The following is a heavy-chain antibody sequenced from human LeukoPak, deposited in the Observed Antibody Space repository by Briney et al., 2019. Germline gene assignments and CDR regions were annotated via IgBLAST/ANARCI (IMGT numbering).Heavy chain of an antibody. D-gene: IGHD6-6*01. Sequence: TGGSLRLSCAASGFTFSSYAMSWVRQAPGKGLEWVTAISGSGGSTYYADSVKGRFTFSRDNSKNTLYLQMNSLRAEDTAVYYCAKGVASGYSSSGFDYWGQGTLVTVSS. CDR1: GFTFSSYA. CDR3: AKGVASGYSSSGFDY. V-gene: IGHV3-23*01. CDR2: ISGSGGST. J-gene: IGHJ4*02.